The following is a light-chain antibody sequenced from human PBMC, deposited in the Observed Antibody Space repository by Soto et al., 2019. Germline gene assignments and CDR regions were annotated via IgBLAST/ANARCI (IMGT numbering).Light chain of an antibody. Sequence: VFTQSRATLSWSPSEKRTRSWRASQRIGGYLGWCQQNPGQAARRLISGASCRSTGIPDRFMGSRSGPDFSTGISSLQPGDYAAFYCQQSYSGPQTFGGGTKVDI. J-gene: IGKJ4*02. V-gene: IGKV3-11*01. CDR2: GAS. CDR1: QRIGGY. CDR3: QQSYSGPQT.